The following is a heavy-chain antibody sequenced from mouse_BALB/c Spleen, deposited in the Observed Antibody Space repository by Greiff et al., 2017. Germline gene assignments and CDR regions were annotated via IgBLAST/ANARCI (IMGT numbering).Heavy chain of an antibody. CDR2: IYPGDGDT. D-gene: IGHD2-1*01. J-gene: IGHJ2*01. V-gene: IGHV1-87*01. CDR1: GYTFTSYW. Sequence: QVQLQQSGAELARPGASVKLSCKASGYTFTSYWMQWVKQRPGQGLEWIGAIYPGDGDTRYTQKFKGKATLTADKSSSTAYMQLSSLASEDSAVYYCAREDGNYDYWGQGTTLTVSS. CDR3: AREDGNYDY.